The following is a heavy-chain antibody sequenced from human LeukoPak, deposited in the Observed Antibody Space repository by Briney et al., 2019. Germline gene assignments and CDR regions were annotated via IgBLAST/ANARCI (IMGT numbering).Heavy chain of an antibody. CDR2: ISYDGSNK. J-gene: IGHJ4*02. D-gene: IGHD2-15*01. V-gene: IGHV3-30*03. CDR1: GFTFSSYG. CDR3: AREDQPRGTFDY. Sequence: PGGSLRLSCAASGFTFSSYGMHWVRQAPGKGLEWVAVISYDGSNKYYADSVKGRFTTSRDNAKNSLYLQMNSLRAEDTALYYCAREDQPRGTFDYWGQGILVTVSS.